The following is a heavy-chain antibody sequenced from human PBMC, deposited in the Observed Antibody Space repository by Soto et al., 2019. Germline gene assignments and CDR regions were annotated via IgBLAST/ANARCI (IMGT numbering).Heavy chain of an antibody. Sequence: QVQLQESGPGLVKPSQTLSLTCTVSGGSISSGDYYWSWIRQPPGKGLEWIGYIYYSGSTYYNPSLKSPVSISVDTSKTQLSLQRSSVTAADTAVYYCARDWIHTLLVPAGYYYYYYGMDVWGQGTTVTVSS. V-gene: IGHV4-30-4*01. CDR2: IYYSGST. CDR3: ARDWIHTLLVPAGYYYYYYGMDV. D-gene: IGHD2-2*01. CDR1: GGSISSGDYY. J-gene: IGHJ6*02.